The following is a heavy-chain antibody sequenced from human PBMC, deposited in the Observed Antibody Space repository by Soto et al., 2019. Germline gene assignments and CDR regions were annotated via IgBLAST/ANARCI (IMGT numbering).Heavy chain of an antibody. CDR1: GFTFSGAW. V-gene: IGHV3-15*01. D-gene: IGHD3-22*01. CDR2: IKSKSDGGTT. Sequence: KPGGSLRLSCAASGFTFSGAWMSWVRQAPGKGLEWIGRIKSKSDGGTTDYASPVKGRFTISRDDSKNTLYLQMNSLRTDDTADYYCTPGFHYDSSGYLYPSSVHWGQGTQVTVSS. J-gene: IGHJ4*02. CDR3: TPGFHYDSSGYLYPSSVH.